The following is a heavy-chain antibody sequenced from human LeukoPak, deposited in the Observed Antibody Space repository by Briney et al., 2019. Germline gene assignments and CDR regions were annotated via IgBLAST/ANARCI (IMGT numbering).Heavy chain of an antibody. CDR2: ISWNSGSI. CDR1: GFTFDDYA. Sequence: GGSLRLSCAASGFTFDDYAMHWVRQAPGKGLEWVSGISWNSGSIGYADSVKGRFTISRGNAKNSLYLQMNSLRAEDTALYYCAKGSGGSYYYFDYGGQGTLVTVSS. D-gene: IGHD1-26*01. V-gene: IGHV3-9*01. J-gene: IGHJ4*02. CDR3: AKGSGGSYYYFDY.